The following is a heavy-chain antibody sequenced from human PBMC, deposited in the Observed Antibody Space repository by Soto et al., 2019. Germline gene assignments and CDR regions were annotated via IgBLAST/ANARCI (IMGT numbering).Heavy chain of an antibody. Sequence: QVQLQESGPGLVKPSQTVSLTCAVSGASMSSGGHSWSWLRQSPGRGLEWIGYIHYTGATYYNPSLKSRVSLSIDRSHNQFSLNSTAVTAADTAVYYCARAPPGPSPRWDVWGQGTTVTVSS. D-gene: IGHD6-6*01. V-gene: IGHV4-30-2*06. CDR1: GASMSSGGHS. CDR2: IHYTGAT. CDR3: ARAPPGPSPRWDV. J-gene: IGHJ6*02.